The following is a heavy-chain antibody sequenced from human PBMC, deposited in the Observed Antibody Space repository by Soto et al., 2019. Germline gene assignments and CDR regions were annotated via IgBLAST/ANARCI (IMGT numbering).Heavy chain of an antibody. CDR3: AKYYTVTTSYYYYHGMDV. V-gene: IGHV3-33*05. CDR1: TISINVHG. CDR2: ISNDGGAR. J-gene: IGHJ6*02. D-gene: IGHD4-17*01. Sequence: QPGGSLRLSCRSSTISINVHGIQWVRQAPAKGLEWLAFISNDGGARYYADSVKGRFTISRDNSKNTLYLHMNSLRADDTALYYCAKYYTVTTSYYYYHGMDVWGQGTAVTVSS.